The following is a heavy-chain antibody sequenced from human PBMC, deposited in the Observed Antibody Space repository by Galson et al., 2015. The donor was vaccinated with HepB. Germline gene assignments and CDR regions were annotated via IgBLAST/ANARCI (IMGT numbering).Heavy chain of an antibody. V-gene: IGHV3-23*01. Sequence: SLRLSCAASGFTFSSYAMSWVRQAPGKGLDWVSAISGSGYTTYYGDSAEGRFTISRDNSKNTLYLQRNSLRAEDTAIYYCATAYRCSGGRCDSLGDYWGQGTPVTVSS. CDR2: ISGSGYTT. CDR3: ATAYRCSGGRCDSLGDY. CDR1: GFTFSSYA. D-gene: IGHD2-15*01. J-gene: IGHJ4*02.